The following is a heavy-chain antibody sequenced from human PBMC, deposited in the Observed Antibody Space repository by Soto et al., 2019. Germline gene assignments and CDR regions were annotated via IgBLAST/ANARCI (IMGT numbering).Heavy chain of an antibody. J-gene: IGHJ3*02. CDR1: GYTFTSYY. CDR3: ARERYGGCGGDCYRAFDI. CDR2: VNPSGGST. Sequence: QVQLVQSGAEVKKPGASVKVSCKASGYTFTSYYMHWVRQAPGQGLEWMGIVNPSGGSTSYAQKFQGRFTMTREKSTSTVYMELSRLRSEDTAVYYCARERYGGCGGDCYRAFDIRCQGTMVTVSS. D-gene: IGHD2-21*02. V-gene: IGHV1-46*01.